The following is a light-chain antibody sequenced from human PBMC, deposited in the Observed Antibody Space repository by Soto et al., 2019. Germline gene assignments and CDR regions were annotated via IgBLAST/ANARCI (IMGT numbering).Light chain of an antibody. V-gene: IGKV1-33*01. CDR3: QQYETLPIS. CDR1: QSIRSY. CDR2: AAS. Sequence: DIQIPQAPSSLSASVRARVTITCRASQSIRSYLNWYQQKPGKAPKLLIYAASGLQTGVPSRFSGSGSGTDFTFTISSLQPEDIATYYCQQYETLPISFGQGTKVDIK. J-gene: IGKJ1*01.